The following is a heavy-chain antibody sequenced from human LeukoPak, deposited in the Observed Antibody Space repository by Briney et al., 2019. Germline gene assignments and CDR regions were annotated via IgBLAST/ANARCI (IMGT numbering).Heavy chain of an antibody. CDR1: GGSISSGGYY. CDR3: ARAVVVRGPYGMDV. V-gene: IGHV4-31*03. D-gene: IGHD3-10*01. Sequence: PSETLSLTCTVSGGSISSGGYYWRWIRQHPGKGLEWIGYIYYSGSTYYNPSLKSRVTISVDTSKNQFSLKLSSVTAADTAVYYCARAVVVRGPYGMDVWGQGTTVTVSS. CDR2: IYYSGST. J-gene: IGHJ6*02.